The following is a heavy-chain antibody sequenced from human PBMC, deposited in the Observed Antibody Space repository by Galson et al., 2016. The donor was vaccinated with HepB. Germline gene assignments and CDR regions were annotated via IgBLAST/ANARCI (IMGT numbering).Heavy chain of an antibody. CDR3: ARATSKFLEGYASGPFDP. D-gene: IGHD3-3*01. CDR2: IYYSGST. CDR1: GDSISGGSYY. Sequence: SETLSLTCTVSGDSISGGSYYWGWIRQPPGKGLEWIASIYYSGSTYYNPSLESRVTLSVDTSTNQFSLRLSSVTAADTAVYYCARATSKFLEGYASGPFDPWGQGTLVTVSS. V-gene: IGHV4-39*07. J-gene: IGHJ5*02.